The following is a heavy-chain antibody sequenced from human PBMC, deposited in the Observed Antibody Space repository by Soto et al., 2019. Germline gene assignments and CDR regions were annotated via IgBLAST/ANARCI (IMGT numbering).Heavy chain of an antibody. J-gene: IGHJ4*02. D-gene: IGHD2-2*01. V-gene: IGHV3-23*01. Sequence: GGSLRLSCAASGFTFSSYAMSWVRQAPGKGLEWVSAISDSGGSTYYADSVKGRFTISRDNSKNTLYLQMNSLRAEDTAVYYCAKGRPRIVVVPAFDYWGQGTLVTVSS. CDR2: ISDSGGST. CDR1: GFTFSSYA. CDR3: AKGRPRIVVVPAFDY.